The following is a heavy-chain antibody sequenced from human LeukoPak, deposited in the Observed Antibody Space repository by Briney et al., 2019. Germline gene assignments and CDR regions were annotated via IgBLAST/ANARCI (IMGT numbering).Heavy chain of an antibody. D-gene: IGHD3-10*01. CDR1: GYSITSGFS. Sequence: SETLSLTCAVSGYSITSGFSWGWIRQPPGKGLEWIGYIYYSGSTNYNPSLKSRVTISVDTSKNQFSLKLSSVTAADTAVYYCARGTYYYGSGSNWFDPWGQGTLVTVSS. CDR3: ARGTYYYGSGSNWFDP. CDR2: IYYSGST. V-gene: IGHV4-61*01. J-gene: IGHJ5*02.